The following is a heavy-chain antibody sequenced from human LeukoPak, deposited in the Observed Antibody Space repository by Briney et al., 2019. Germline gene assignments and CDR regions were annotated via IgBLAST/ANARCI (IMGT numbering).Heavy chain of an antibody. Sequence: PSETLSLTCTVSGGSISGDYWSWIRQSPGKELELIGYIYFPGHTNYKPSLRSRVTISGDTSKNVFSLTPNSVTAADTAIYYCARQGGTYFPHFDVWGTGTLVTVSS. CDR1: GGSISGDY. D-gene: IGHD2/OR15-2a*01. V-gene: IGHV4-59*08. J-gene: IGHJ4*02. CDR3: ARQGGTYFPHFDV. CDR2: IYFPGHT.